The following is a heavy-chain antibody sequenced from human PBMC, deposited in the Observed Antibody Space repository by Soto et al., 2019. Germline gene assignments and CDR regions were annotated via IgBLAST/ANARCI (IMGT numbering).Heavy chain of an antibody. CDR1: GGSISSGGYS. Sequence: PSETLSLTCSVSGGSISSGGYSWSWIRQPPGKGLEWIGYIYHSGSTYYNPSLKSRVTISVDRSKNQFSLKLSSVTAADTAVYYCARAVTVPNWFDPWGQGTLVTVSS. V-gene: IGHV4-30-2*01. CDR3: ARAVTVPNWFDP. J-gene: IGHJ5*02. D-gene: IGHD4-17*01. CDR2: IYHSGST.